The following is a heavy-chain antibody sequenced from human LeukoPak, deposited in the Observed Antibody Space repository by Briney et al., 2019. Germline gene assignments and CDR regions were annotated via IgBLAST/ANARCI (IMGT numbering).Heavy chain of an antibody. CDR1: GFTFSSYA. V-gene: IGHV3-23*01. D-gene: IGHD5-18*01. J-gene: IGHJ4*02. Sequence: GGSLRLSCAASGFTFSSYAMSWVRQAPEKGLEWVSAITGGGADTYYADSVRDRFTISRDNSKDTLYLQMNSLRAEDTAVYYCAKEVYNYGYKGLDYWGQGTLVTVSS. CDR3: AKEVYNYGYKGLDY. CDR2: ITGGGADT.